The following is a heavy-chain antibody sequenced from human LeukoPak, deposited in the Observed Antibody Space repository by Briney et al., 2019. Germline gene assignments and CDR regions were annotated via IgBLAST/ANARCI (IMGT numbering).Heavy chain of an antibody. Sequence: PGGSLRLSCAASGFTVSSNYMSWVRQAPGKGLEWVSVIYSGGSTYYADSVKGRFTISRDNSKNTLYLQMNSLRAEDTAVYYCARDGRGYCSGGSCYPYYCYGMDVWGQGTTVTVSS. D-gene: IGHD2-15*01. CDR3: ARDGRGYCSGGSCYPYYCYGMDV. CDR1: GFTVSSNY. J-gene: IGHJ6*02. CDR2: IYSGGST. V-gene: IGHV3-66*01.